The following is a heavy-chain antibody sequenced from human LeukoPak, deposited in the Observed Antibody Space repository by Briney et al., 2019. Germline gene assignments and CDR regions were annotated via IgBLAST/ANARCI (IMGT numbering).Heavy chain of an antibody. D-gene: IGHD2-2*01. J-gene: IGHJ4*02. CDR1: GFTFSSYA. V-gene: IGHV3-49*04. Sequence: GGSLRLSCAASGFTFSSYAMSWVRQAPGKGLEWVGFIRSKAYGGTTEYAASVKGRFTISRDDSKSIAYLQMNSLKTEDTAVYYCTRDPGSTIPSFDYWGQGTLVTVSS. CDR2: IRSKAYGGTT. CDR3: TRDPGSTIPSFDY.